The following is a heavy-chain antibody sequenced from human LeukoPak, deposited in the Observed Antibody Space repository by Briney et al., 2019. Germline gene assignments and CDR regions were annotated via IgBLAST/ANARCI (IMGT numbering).Heavy chain of an antibody. J-gene: IGHJ4*02. D-gene: IGHD3-16*02. CDR1: GGSISSGGYY. CDR2: IYYSGST. V-gene: IGHV4-31*01. Sequence: PSETLSLTCTVSGGSISSGGYYWSWIRQHSGKGLEWTGHIYYSGSTYYNPSLKSPVTISVDTSKNHSSLKLSSVTAADTAVYYCARVNRGVWGSYRSSIDYWGQGTLVTVSS. CDR3: ARVNRGVWGSYRSSIDY.